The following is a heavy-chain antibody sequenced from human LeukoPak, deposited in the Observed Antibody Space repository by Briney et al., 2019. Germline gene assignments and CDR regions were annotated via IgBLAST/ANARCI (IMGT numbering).Heavy chain of an antibody. CDR3: TTVFGGTATPGTAVAGDY. V-gene: IGHV3-15*01. Sequence: GGSLRLSCAASGFTLSNAWMSWVRQAPGKGLEWVGRIKSKTDGGTTDYAAPVKGRFTISRDDSKNTLYLQMNSLKTEDTAVYYCTTVFGGTATPGTAVAGDYWGQGTLVTVSS. D-gene: IGHD6-19*01. J-gene: IGHJ4*02. CDR2: IKSKTDGGTT. CDR1: GFTLSNAW.